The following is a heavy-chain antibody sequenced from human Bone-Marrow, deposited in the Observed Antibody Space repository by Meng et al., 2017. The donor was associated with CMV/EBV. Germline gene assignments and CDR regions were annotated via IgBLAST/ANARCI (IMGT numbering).Heavy chain of an antibody. Sequence: ASVKVSCKASGYTFTGYYMYWVRQAPGQGLEWMGWINPNSGGTNYAQKFQGRVTMTRDTSKNQFSLKLSSVTAADTAVYYCARTYCSSTSCYYYYGMDVWGQGTTVTVSS. J-gene: IGHJ6*02. CDR1: GYTFTGYY. V-gene: IGHV1-2*02. CDR2: INPNSGGT. D-gene: IGHD2-2*01. CDR3: ARTYCSSTSCYYYYGMDV.